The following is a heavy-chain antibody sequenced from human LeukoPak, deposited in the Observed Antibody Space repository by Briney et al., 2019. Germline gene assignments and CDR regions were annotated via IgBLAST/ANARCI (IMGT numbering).Heavy chain of an antibody. V-gene: IGHV3-23*01. J-gene: IGHJ4*02. CDR2: ISGSGDST. CDR3: AKVRDQYYFDY. D-gene: IGHD3-10*01. Sequence: GGSLRLSCAASGFVVSYFYVSGARQAPGKGLEWVSGISGSGDSTYYADSVKGRFTISRDNSKNTLYLQMNSLRAEDTAVYYCAKVRDQYYFDYWGQGTLVTVSS. CDR1: GFVVSYFY.